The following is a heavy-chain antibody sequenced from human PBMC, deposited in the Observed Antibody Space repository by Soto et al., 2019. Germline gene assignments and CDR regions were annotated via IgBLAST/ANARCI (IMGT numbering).Heavy chain of an antibody. CDR1: GGSFSGYY. Sequence: SSETLSLTCAVYGGSFSGYYWSWIRQPPGKGLEWIGEINHSGSTNYNPSLKSRVTISVDTSKNQFSLKLSSVTAADTAVYYCARGPRITMVRGAAKYYYYYYMDVWGKGTTVTVSS. CDR2: INHSGST. V-gene: IGHV4-34*01. J-gene: IGHJ6*03. D-gene: IGHD3-10*01. CDR3: ARGPRITMVRGAAKYYYYYYMDV.